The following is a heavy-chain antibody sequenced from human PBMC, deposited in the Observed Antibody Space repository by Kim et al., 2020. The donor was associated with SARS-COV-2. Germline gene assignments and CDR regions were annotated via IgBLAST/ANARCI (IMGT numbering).Heavy chain of an antibody. CDR2: K. CDR3: AGAFGDYGLDY. D-gene: IGHD4-17*01. Sequence: KNYADTVKGRFTISRDNSKNTLYLQRNSLRVEDTAVYYCAGAFGDYGLDYWGQGTLVTVSS. J-gene: IGHJ4*02. V-gene: IGHV3-33*01.